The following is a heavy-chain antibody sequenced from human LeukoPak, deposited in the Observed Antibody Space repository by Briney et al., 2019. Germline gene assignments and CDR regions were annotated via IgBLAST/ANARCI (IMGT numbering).Heavy chain of an antibody. CDR3: ARDQSVRYSYGYPRLYFDY. CDR1: GHTFTSYY. D-gene: IGHD5-18*01. V-gene: IGHV1-46*01. J-gene: IGHJ4*02. Sequence: ASVKVSCKASGHTFTSYYMHWVRQAPGQGLEWMGIINPSGGSTSYAQKFQGRVTMTTDTSTSTAYMELRSLRSDDTAVYYCARDQSVRYSYGYPRLYFDYWGQGTLVTVSS. CDR2: INPSGGST.